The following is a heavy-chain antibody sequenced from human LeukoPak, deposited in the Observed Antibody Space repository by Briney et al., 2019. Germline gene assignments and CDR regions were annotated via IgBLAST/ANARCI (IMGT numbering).Heavy chain of an antibody. CDR2: ISGSGGST. D-gene: IGHD6-13*01. Sequence: PGGSLRLSCGASGFTFSSYAMSWVRQAPGKGLEWVSGISGSGGSTYYTDSMKGRFTISRDNSKNTLYLQMNSLRADDTAVYFCARAGQQLVPYYFNYWGQGILVTVSS. CDR3: ARAGQQLVPYYFNY. V-gene: IGHV3-23*01. J-gene: IGHJ4*02. CDR1: GFTFSSYA.